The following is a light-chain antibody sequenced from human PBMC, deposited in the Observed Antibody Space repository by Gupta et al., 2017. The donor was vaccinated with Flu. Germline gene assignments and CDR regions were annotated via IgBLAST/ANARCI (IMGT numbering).Light chain of an antibody. CDR3: QERSSWPHT. CDR1: QSVGTY. CDR2: AAS. V-gene: IGKV3-11*01. Sequence: PATQSLSPGERATLSCRASQSVGTYLTWYQHKPGQPPRLLIYAASSRATGIPARISGSGSGTDFTLTISSLEPEDFAVYYCQERSSWPHTFGGGTKVEIK. J-gene: IGKJ4*01.